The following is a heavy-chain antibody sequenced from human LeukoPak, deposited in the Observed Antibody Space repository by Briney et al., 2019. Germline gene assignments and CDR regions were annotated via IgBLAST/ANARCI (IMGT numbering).Heavy chain of an antibody. V-gene: IGHV4-59*08. Sequence: SETLSLTCTVSGGSISSYYRSWIRQPPGKGPEWIGYIYYSGSTNYNPSLKSRVTISVDTSKNQFSLKLSSVTAADTAVYYCARLPDYSNYVDWFDPWGQGTLVTVSS. D-gene: IGHD4-11*01. CDR3: ARLPDYSNYVDWFDP. CDR1: GGSISSYY. J-gene: IGHJ5*02. CDR2: IYYSGST.